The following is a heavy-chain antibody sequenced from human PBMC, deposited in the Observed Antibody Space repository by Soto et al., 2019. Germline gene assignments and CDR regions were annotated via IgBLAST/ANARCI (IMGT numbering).Heavy chain of an antibody. CDR3: ARARWYDAFDV. Sequence: SETLSLTCAVSGFFISSGNYWGWIRKPPGKGLEWIGSIFHGGNTYYNPSLKSRVAISVDMSKNQFSLKLNSVTAADTAVYYCARARWYDAFDVWGQGTVVTVSS. CDR2: IFHGGNT. V-gene: IGHV4-38-2*01. D-gene: IGHD2-15*01. CDR1: GFFISSGNY. J-gene: IGHJ3*01.